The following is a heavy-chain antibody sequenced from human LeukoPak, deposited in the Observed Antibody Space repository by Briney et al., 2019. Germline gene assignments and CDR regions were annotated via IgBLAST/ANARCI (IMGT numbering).Heavy chain of an antibody. CDR3: ARNDYGGHDAFDI. Sequence: ASVKVSCKASAYTFTSYGISWVRQAPGQGLEWMAWISAYSGDTKYAQKAQGRVTLTTDTSTSTAYMELRSLRSDDTAVYYCARNDYGGHDAFDIWGQGTMVTVSS. D-gene: IGHD4-17*01. J-gene: IGHJ3*02. CDR1: AYTFTSYG. V-gene: IGHV1-18*01. CDR2: ISAYSGDT.